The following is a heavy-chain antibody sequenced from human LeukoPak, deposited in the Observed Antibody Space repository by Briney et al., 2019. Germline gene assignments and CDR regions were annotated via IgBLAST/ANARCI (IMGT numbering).Heavy chain of an antibody. D-gene: IGHD3-10*01. J-gene: IGHJ3*02. V-gene: IGHV3-64*01. CDR2: ISSSGRHT. Sequence: GGSLRLSCAASGFTLSDYSMHWIRQAPGKGLEYVSAISSSGRHTYYANSVKGRFTISRDNSKNTPYLQMGSLSAGDMAVYYCARVGNSGAFDIWGQETMVTVSS. CDR3: ARVGNSGAFDI. CDR1: GFTLSDYS.